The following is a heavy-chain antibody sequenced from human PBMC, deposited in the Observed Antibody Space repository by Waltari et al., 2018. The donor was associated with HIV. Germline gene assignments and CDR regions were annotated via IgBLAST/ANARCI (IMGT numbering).Heavy chain of an antibody. D-gene: IGHD1-26*01. V-gene: IGHV3-53*01. J-gene: IGHJ6*02. CDR2: IYSGGSR. CDR3: ARDPRSSGYYGMDV. CDR1: GLTVSSNY. Sequence: EVQLVESGGGLIEPGGSLRLSCAASGLTVSSNYMSWVRQAPGKGLEWVSVIYSGGSRYYADSVKGRFTISRDNSKNTLSLHMNSLGPEDTAVYYCARDPRSSGYYGMDVWGQ.